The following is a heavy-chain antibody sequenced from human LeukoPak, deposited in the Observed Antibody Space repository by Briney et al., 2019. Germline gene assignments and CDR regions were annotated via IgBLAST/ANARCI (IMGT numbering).Heavy chain of an antibody. J-gene: IGHJ4*02. V-gene: IGHV3-48*01. D-gene: IGHD2/OR15-2a*01. Sequence: GGSLRLSCAASGFTFNTYSMNWVRQAPGKGLEWVSYISSGSSAINYADSVKGRFTISRDNAKNSLYLQMNSLRAEDTAVYYCARDRAYSTYDYWGQGTLVRVSS. CDR2: ISSGSSAI. CDR1: GFTFNTYS. CDR3: ARDRAYSTYDY.